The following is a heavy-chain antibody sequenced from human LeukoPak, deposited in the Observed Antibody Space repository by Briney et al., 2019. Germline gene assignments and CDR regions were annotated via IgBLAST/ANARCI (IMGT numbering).Heavy chain of an antibody. CDR1: GVSVSSGSYY. D-gene: IGHD5-18*01. V-gene: IGHV4-61*01. Sequence: SETLSLTCTVSGVSVSSGSYYWSWIRQPPGKGLEWIGYIYYSGSTNYNPSLKSRVTISVDTSKNQFSLKLSSVTAADTAVYYCARVDTAMVKDYWGQGTLVTVSS. CDR2: IYYSGST. CDR3: ARVDTAMVKDY. J-gene: IGHJ4*02.